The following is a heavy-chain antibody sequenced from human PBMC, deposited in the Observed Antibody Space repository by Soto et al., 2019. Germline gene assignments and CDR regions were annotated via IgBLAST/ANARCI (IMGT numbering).Heavy chain of an antibody. J-gene: IGHJ4*02. V-gene: IGHV3-7*01. CDR3: SPSLDY. Sequence: GGSLRLSCAASGFTFSSYWMDWVRQAPGKGLEWVANINQDGSEKHYIDSVKGRFTISRDNAKNSLYLQMSSLTAEDSALYYCSPSLDYWGQGTLVTVSS. CDR2: INQDGSEK. CDR1: GFTFSSYW.